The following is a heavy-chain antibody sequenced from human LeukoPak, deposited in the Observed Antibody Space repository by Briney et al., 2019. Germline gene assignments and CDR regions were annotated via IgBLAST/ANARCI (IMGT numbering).Heavy chain of an antibody. V-gene: IGHV3-20*01. Sequence: GGSLRLSCAASGFTVSSNYMSWVRQAPGKGLEWVSGINWNGGSTGYADSVKGRFTISRDNAKNSLYLQMNSLRAEDTALYHCARELTGDPVWFDPWGQGTLVTVSS. D-gene: IGHD7-27*01. CDR2: INWNGGST. J-gene: IGHJ5*02. CDR1: GFTVSSNY. CDR3: ARELTGDPVWFDP.